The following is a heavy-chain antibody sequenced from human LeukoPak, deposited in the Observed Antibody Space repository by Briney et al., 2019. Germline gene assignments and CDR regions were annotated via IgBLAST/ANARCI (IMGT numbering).Heavy chain of an antibody. CDR2: IKQDGSEK. V-gene: IGHV3-7*01. CDR3: ARSGIRAVAGRGFDY. J-gene: IGHJ4*02. D-gene: IGHD6-19*01. CDR1: GFTFSSYG. Sequence: GGSLRLSCAASGFTFSSYGMHWVRQAPGKGLEWVANIKQDGSEKYYVDSVKGRFTISRDNAKNSLYLQMNSLRAEDTAVYYCARSGIRAVAGRGFDYWGQGTLVTVSS.